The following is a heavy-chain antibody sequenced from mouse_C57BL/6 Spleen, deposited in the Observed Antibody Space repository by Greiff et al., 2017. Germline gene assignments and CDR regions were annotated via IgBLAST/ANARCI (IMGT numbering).Heavy chain of an antibody. Sequence: EVMLVESGGDLVKPGGSLKLSCAASGFTFSSYGMSWVRQTPDKRLEWVATISSGGSYTYYPDSVKGRFTFSRDNAKNTLYLQMSRLKSEDTAMYYCAKQGAQRRGYAYWGQGTLVTVSA. CDR2: ISSGGSYT. CDR3: AKQGAQRRGYAY. V-gene: IGHV5-6*01. CDR1: GFTFSSYG. J-gene: IGHJ3*01.